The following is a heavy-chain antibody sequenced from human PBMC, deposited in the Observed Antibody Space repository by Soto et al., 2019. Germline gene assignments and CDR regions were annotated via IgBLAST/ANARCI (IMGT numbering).Heavy chain of an antibody. Sequence: QVQLVQSGAEVKKPGASVKVSCKASGYTFTGYYMHWVRQAPGQGLEWMGWINPNSGGTNYAQKFQGRVTMTRDTSISTAYMELSRLRSDDTAVYYCAKGSHARTPLERRRREALYYFDYWGQGTLVTVSS. V-gene: IGHV1-2*02. J-gene: IGHJ4*02. CDR1: GYTFTGYY. D-gene: IGHD3-3*02. CDR2: INPNSGGT. CDR3: AKGSHARTPLERRRREALYYFDY.